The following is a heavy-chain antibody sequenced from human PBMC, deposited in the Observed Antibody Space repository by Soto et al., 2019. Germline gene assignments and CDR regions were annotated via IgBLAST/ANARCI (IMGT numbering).Heavy chain of an antibody. V-gene: IGHV3-30-3*01. CDR1: GFTFSSYA. D-gene: IGHD1-26*01. CDR2: ISYDGSNK. CDR3: ARDRVGFDY. Sequence: TGGSLRLSCAASGFTFSSYAMHWVRQAPGKGLEWVAVISYDGSNKYYADSVKGRFTISRDNSKNTLYLQMNGLRAEDTAVYYCARDRVGFDYWGQGTLVTVSS. J-gene: IGHJ4*02.